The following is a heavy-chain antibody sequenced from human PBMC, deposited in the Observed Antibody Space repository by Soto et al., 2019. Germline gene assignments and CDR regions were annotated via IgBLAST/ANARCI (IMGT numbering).Heavy chain of an antibody. V-gene: IGHV4-4*02. J-gene: IGHJ3*02. D-gene: IGHD6-13*01. CDR3: ARSPSSSWYGGGAFDI. CDR1: GGSTSSSNW. Sequence: SETLSLTCTVSGGSTSSSNWWSWVRQPPGKGLEWIGEIYHSGSTNYNPSLQSRVTISVDKSENQFSLKMRSVTAADTAVYYCARSPSSSWYGGGAFDIWGQGTMVTVS. CDR2: IYHSGST.